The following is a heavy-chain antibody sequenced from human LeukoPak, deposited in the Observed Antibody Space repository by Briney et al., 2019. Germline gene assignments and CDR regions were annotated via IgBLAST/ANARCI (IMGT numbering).Heavy chain of an antibody. CDR2: ISVSSSTI. CDR1: GFTFSNYG. V-gene: IGHV3-48*02. CDR3: ARRKDSDY. D-gene: IGHD1-14*01. Sequence: PGGSLRLSYAASGFTFSNYGMHCVRQAPGKGLEWVSYISVSSSTIYYADSVKGRFTISRDNAKNSLYLQMNSLRDEDTAVYYCARRKDSDYWGQGTLVTVSS. J-gene: IGHJ4*02.